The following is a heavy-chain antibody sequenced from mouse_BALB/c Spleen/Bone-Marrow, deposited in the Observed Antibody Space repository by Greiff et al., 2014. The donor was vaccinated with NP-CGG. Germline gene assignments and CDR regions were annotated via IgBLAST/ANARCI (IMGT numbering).Heavy chain of an antibody. J-gene: IGHJ4*01. CDR3: ARITTATGAMDY. CDR2: IWADGST. V-gene: IGHV2-9*02. D-gene: IGHD1-2*01. CDR1: GFSLTSYG. Sequence: QVQLQQSGPGLVAPSQSLSITCTVSGFSLTSYGVHWVRQPPGKGLEWLGVIWADGSTNYNSALMSRLSIREDNSKSQVFLKTNSLQTDDTAMYYCARITTATGAMDYWGQGTSVTVSS.